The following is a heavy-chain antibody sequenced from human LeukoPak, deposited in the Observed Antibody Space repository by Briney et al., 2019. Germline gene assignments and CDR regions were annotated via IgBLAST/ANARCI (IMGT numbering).Heavy chain of an antibody. D-gene: IGHD2/OR15-2a*01. Sequence: GGSLRLSCAASGFTFSTYAMSWVRRAPGKRLEWVSAVSGGGDTFYSDSVKGRFTVSRDNSKDTLFLQMDSLRAEDAAVYYCARDEDTSALSEYWGQGTLVTVSS. J-gene: IGHJ4*02. CDR2: VSGGGDT. CDR1: GFTFSTYA. V-gene: IGHV3-23*01. CDR3: ARDEDTSALSEY.